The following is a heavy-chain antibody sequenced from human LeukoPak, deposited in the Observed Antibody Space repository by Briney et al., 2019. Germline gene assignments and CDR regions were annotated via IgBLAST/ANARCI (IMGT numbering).Heavy chain of an antibody. CDR2: IIPIFGTA. J-gene: IGHJ3*02. Sequence: GASVKVSCKASGGAFSSYAISWVRQAPGQGLEWMGGIIPIFGTANYAQKFQGRVTITADKSTSTAYMELSSLRSEDTAVYYCARVRVAARPNAFDIWGQGTMVTVSS. CDR1: GGAFSSYA. V-gene: IGHV1-69*06. D-gene: IGHD6-6*01. CDR3: ARVRVAARPNAFDI.